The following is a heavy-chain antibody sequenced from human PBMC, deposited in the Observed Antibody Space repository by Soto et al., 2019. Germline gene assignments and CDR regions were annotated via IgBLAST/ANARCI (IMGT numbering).Heavy chain of an antibody. J-gene: IGHJ4*02. CDR2: ISSTTHYI. Sequence: GGSLRLSCAASGFTFTRYSMNWVRQAPGKGLEWVSSISSTTHYIYYADSMRGRFTISRDNAKNAVYLETNSLRAEDTAVYYCARESEDLTSNFDYWGQGTLVTVSS. CDR1: GFTFTRYS. CDR3: ARESEDLTSNFDY. V-gene: IGHV3-21*06.